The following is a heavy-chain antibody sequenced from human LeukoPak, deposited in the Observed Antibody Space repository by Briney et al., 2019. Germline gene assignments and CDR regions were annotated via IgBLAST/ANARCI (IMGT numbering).Heavy chain of an antibody. CDR2: MNPNSGNT. CDR3: ARAYYDFWSGYSVWFDP. J-gene: IGHJ5*02. CDR1: GYTFTSYD. Sequence: GASVKVSCKASGYTFTSYDINWVRQATGQGLEWVGWMNPNSGNTGYAQKFQGRVTITRNTSISTAYMELSSLRSEDTAVYYCARAYYDFWSGYSVWFDPWGQGTLVTVSS. D-gene: IGHD3-3*01. V-gene: IGHV1-8*03.